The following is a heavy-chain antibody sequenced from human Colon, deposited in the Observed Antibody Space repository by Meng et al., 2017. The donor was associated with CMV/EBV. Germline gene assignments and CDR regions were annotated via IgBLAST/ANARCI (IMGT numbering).Heavy chain of an antibody. CDR1: GDSMTLYY. CDR3: ARDSRGFLDD. CDR2: IYDRGRP. V-gene: IGHV4-59*01. J-gene: IGHJ4*02. Sequence: SETLSLTCTVSGDSMTLYYWTWIRQSPGKGLEFIGNIYDRGRPSYESSLKSRVTIAQDTSKTQFSLKLKSVTAADTAIYYCARDSRGFLDDWGQGILVTVSS. D-gene: IGHD5-12*01.